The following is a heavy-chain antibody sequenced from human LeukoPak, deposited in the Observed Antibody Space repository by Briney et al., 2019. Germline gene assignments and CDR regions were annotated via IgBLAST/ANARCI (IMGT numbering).Heavy chain of an antibody. D-gene: IGHD3-3*01. V-gene: IGHV1-69*02. CDR2: IIPILGIA. J-gene: IGHJ3*02. CDR3: ARGPDSITIFGVVITDAFDI. Sequence: SVTVSCKASGGTFSSYTISWVRQAPAQGLEWVGRIIPILGIANYAQKFQGRVTITADKSTSTAYMELSSLRSEDTAVYYCARGPDSITIFGVVITDAFDIWGQGTMVTVSS. CDR1: GGTFSSYT.